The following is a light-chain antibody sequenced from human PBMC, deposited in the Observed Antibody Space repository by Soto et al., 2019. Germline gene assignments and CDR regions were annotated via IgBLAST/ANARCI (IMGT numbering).Light chain of an antibody. V-gene: IGKV2-28*01. CDR2: LGS. CDR3: RQALRTLP. J-gene: IGKJ5*01. CDR1: LVLLHSNGYNY. Sequence: IITSPRSLSATHRGRYQSSEERSLVLLHSNGYNYLDWYLQKPGQSPQLLIYLGSNRASGVPDRFSGSGSGTDFTLKISRVEAEDVGVYYCRQALRTLPFGQGARLEIK.